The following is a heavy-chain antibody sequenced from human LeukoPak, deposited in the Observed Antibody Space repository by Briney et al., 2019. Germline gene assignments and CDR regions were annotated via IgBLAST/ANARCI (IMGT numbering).Heavy chain of an antibody. CDR2: ICISGNTI. V-gene: IGHV3-48*03. Sequence: GGSLRLSCAASGFTFSTYEMNWVRQAPGKGLEWVSYICISGNTIDYADSVKGLFTMSRDIAKTSLYLQMNSLGPEDTAVYYCARESTWDAFDVWGQGTMVTVSS. CDR1: GFTFSTYE. J-gene: IGHJ3*01. CDR3: ARESTWDAFDV.